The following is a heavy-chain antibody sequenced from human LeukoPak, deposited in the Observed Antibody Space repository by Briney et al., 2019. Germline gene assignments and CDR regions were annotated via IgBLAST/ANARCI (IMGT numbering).Heavy chain of an antibody. CDR1: GYTFTGYY. Sequence: ASVNVSCKASGYTFTGYYMHWVRQAPGQGLEWMGWINPNSGGTNYAQKFQGRVTMTRDTSISAAYMELSRLRSDDTAVYYCARDRGLWFGELLFDYWGQGTLVTVSS. D-gene: IGHD3-10*01. CDR2: INPNSGGT. V-gene: IGHV1-2*02. J-gene: IGHJ4*02. CDR3: ARDRGLWFGELLFDY.